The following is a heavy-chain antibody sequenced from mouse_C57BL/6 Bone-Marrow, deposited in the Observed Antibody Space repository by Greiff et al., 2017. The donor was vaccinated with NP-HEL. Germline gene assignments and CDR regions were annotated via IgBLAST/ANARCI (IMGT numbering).Heavy chain of an antibody. CDR3: ARESTVVATDY. Sequence: VKLMECGAELARPGASVKLSCKASGYTFTSYGISWVQQRPGQGLEWIGEIYPRSGNTYYTEKFKGKATMTADKYSSTAYMEHRSLTSEDSAVYFCARESTVVATDYWGQGTTLTVSS. CDR1: GYTFTSYG. V-gene: IGHV1-81*01. D-gene: IGHD1-1*01. CDR2: IYPRSGNT. J-gene: IGHJ2*01.